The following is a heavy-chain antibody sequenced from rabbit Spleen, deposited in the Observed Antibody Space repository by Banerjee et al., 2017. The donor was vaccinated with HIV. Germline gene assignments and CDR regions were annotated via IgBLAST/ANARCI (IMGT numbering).Heavy chain of an antibody. Sequence: QEQLEESGGDLVKPEGSLTLSGKASGFDVSSTYSIFWVRQAPGKGPEWIGCINSGSSGTTFSASWAKGRFTISRSSSTTVTLQMTSLTAADTATYFCARGYTDYATSRLDLWGPGTLVTVS. CDR1: GFDVSSTYS. J-gene: IGHJ3*01. D-gene: IGHD6-1*01. CDR2: INSGSSGTT. V-gene: IGHV1S45*01. CDR3: ARGYTDYATSRLDL.